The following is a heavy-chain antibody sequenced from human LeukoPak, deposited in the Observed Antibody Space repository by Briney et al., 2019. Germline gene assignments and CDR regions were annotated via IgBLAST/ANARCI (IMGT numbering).Heavy chain of an antibody. D-gene: IGHD1-1*01. J-gene: IGHJ5*02. CDR1: GDSIISDVYY. CDR3: ARWNREIRWYDP. Sequence: PSQTLSLTCTISGDSIISDVYYWSWIRQPAGTGLEWIGRIGTSGGTNYNPSLKSRLTISLDTSKNEFSLTVSSVTAADTAVYYCARWNREIRWYDPWGQGTLVTVSS. V-gene: IGHV4-61*02. CDR2: IGTSGGT.